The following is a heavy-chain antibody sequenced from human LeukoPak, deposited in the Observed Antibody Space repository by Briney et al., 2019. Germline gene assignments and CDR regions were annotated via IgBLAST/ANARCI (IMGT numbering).Heavy chain of an antibody. CDR2: ISAYNGNT. Sequence: ASVKVSCKASGYTFTSYGISWVRQAPGQGLEWMGWISAYNGNTNYAQKLQGRATMTTDTSTSTAYMELRSLRSDDTAVYYCARDARVLLWFGELFDYWGQGTLVTVSS. CDR1: GYTFTSYG. J-gene: IGHJ4*02. V-gene: IGHV1-18*04. CDR3: ARDARVLLWFGELFDY. D-gene: IGHD3-10*01.